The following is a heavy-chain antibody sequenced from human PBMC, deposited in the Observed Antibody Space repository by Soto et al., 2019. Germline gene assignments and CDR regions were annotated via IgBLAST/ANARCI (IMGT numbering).Heavy chain of an antibody. J-gene: IGHJ3*02. CDR2: VGGSDTDK. CDR1: GFTFSAYA. CDR3: AKDATAVNGVWDPFDM. Sequence: EVQLLESGGGVVQPGGSLRLSCAASGFTFSAYAMSWVRQATAKGLQWVSGVGGSDTDKHYADSVRGRFTVSRDNSKNTRYLQMNSLRVDDTAVYYCAKDATAVNGVWDPFDMWGHGTEVTVSA. D-gene: IGHD2-8*01. V-gene: IGHV3-23*01.